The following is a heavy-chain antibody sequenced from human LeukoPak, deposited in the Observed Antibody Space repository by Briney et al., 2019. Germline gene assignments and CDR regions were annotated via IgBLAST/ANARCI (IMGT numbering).Heavy chain of an antibody. CDR1: GGSISSYY. CDR2: IYYSGST. Sequence: PSETLSLTCTVSGGSISSYYWSWIRQPPGKGLEWIRYIYYSGSTNYNPSLNSRVTISVDTSKNQFSLKLSSVTAAGTAVYYCARGPHDSSGYYYDYWGQGTLVTVSS. D-gene: IGHD3-22*01. V-gene: IGHV4-59*08. CDR3: ARGPHDSSGYYYDY. J-gene: IGHJ4*02.